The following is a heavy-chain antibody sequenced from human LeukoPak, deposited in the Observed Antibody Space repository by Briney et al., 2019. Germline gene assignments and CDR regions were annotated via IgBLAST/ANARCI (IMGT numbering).Heavy chain of an antibody. J-gene: IGHJ4*02. CDR3: ARAARSFEY. V-gene: IGHV3-30*03. Sequence: PGRSLRLSCAASGFTFSSYGMHWVRQAPGKGLEWVAVISYDGSNKYYVDSVKGRFTISRDNAKNSLYLQMNSLRAEDTAVYFCARAARSFEYWGQGTLVTVSS. D-gene: IGHD6-6*01. CDR1: GFTFSSYG. CDR2: ISYDGSNK.